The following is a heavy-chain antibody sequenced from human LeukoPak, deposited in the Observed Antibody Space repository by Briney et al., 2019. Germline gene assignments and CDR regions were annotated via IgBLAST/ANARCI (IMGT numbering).Heavy chain of an antibody. D-gene: IGHD2-15*01. CDR2: ISGSSEDI. Sequence: GGSLRLSCAGSEFTFRSYSMHWVRQAPGKGLEWVSSISGSSEDIYYADSVKGRFTISRDNSKNTLYLQMNSLRAEDTAVYYCAKVRLGYCSGGSCSRGGTPMDVWGKGTTVTISS. V-gene: IGHV3-21*01. J-gene: IGHJ6*03. CDR1: EFTFRSYS. CDR3: AKVRLGYCSGGSCSRGGTPMDV.